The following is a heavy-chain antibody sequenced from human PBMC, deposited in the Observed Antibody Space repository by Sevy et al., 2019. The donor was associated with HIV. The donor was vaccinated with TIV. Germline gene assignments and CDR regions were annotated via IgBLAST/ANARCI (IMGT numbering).Heavy chain of an antibody. Sequence: GGSLRLSCAASGFTFDDYTMHWVRQVPGKGLEWVSFISWDAKKTDYADSVKGRFTVSRDNRKNSLYLEMNSLRSEDTALYFCAKDIPGYSGFDHWGQGTLVTVSS. J-gene: IGHJ4*02. V-gene: IGHV3-43*01. CDR1: GFTFDDYT. CDR3: AKDIPGYSGFDH. D-gene: IGHD3-10*01. CDR2: ISWDAKKT.